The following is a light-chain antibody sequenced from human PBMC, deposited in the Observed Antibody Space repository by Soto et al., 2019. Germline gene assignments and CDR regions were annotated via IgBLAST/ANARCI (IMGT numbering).Light chain of an antibody. V-gene: IGKV3-20*01. CDR3: QQYGSSPPIT. CDR2: GAS. CDR1: QTVRNNY. J-gene: IGKJ5*01. Sequence: EFVLTQSPGTLSLSPGERATPSCRASQTVRNNYLAWYQQKPGQAPRLLIYGASSRATGIPDRFSGSGSGTDFTLTISRLEPEDFAVYYCQQYGSSPPITFGQGTRLEIK.